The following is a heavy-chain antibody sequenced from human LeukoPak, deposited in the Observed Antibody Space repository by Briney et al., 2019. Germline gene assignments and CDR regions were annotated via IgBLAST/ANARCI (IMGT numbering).Heavy chain of an antibody. D-gene: IGHD3-22*01. CDR1: GFTFSSYW. CDR2: IKQDGSEK. V-gene: IGHV3-7*01. Sequence: GGSLRLSCAASGFTFSSYWMSWVRQAPGKGLEWVANIKQDGSEKYYVDSVKGRFTISRDNAKNSLYLQMNSLRAEDTAVYYCARAGTMIVVVTTYYFDYWVQGTLVTVSS. J-gene: IGHJ4*02. CDR3: ARAGTMIVVVTTYYFDY.